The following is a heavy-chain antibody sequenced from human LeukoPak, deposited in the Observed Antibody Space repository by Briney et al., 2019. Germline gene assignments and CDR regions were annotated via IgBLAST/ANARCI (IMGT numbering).Heavy chain of an antibody. V-gene: IGHV3-33*06. CDR1: GFTFSAYG. CDR3: AKVRVTYCVTTTCYGDFDF. CDR2: IWYDGGNK. D-gene: IGHD2-2*01. J-gene: IGHJ4*02. Sequence: PGGSLRHSCAAPGFTFSAYGMHWVRQAPGEGLGWGAIIWYDGGNKYYADSVKGRFTISRDDSKNTLHLQMNNLRAEDAAVYYCAKVRVTYCVTTTCYGDFDFWGQGTLVTVAS.